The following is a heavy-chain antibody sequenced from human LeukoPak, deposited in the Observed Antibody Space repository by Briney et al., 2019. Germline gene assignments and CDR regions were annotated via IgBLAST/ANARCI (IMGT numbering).Heavy chain of an antibody. D-gene: IGHD5-24*01. V-gene: IGHV4-34*01. CDR3: ARRRDGYPIDY. J-gene: IGHJ4*02. CDR2: IYYSGST. Sequence: PSETLSLTCAVYVGSFSGYYWSWIRQPPGKGLEWIGSIYYSGSTNYNPSLESRVTISVHTSKNQFSLRLTSVTAADPAVYYCARRRDGYPIDYWGQGTLVTVSS. CDR1: VGSFSGYY.